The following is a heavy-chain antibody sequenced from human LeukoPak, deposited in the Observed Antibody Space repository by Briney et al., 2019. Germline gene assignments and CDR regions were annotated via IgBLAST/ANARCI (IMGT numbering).Heavy chain of an antibody. J-gene: IGHJ1*01. CDR3: ASDDYVWGSYSPTEYFQH. CDR1: GGSISSSSYY. CDR2: IYYSGST. D-gene: IGHD3-16*01. V-gene: IGHV4-39*01. Sequence: PSETLSLTCTVSGGSISSSSYYWGWIRQPPGKGLEWIGCIYYSGSTYYNPSLKSRVTISVDTSKNQFSLKLSSVTAADTAVYYCASDDYVWGSYSPTEYFQHWGQGTLVTVSS.